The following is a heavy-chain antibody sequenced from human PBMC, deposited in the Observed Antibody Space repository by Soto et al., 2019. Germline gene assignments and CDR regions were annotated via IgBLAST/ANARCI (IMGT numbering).Heavy chain of an antibody. J-gene: IGHJ4*02. D-gene: IGHD2-15*01. CDR1: GFTFSSHA. Sequence: EVQLLESGGGLVQPGGSLRLSCAASGFTFSSHAMSWVRQAPGKGLEWVSAISGSGVNTYYADSVKGRFTISRDNSKNTLYLQMNSLRAEDTAVYYCAKKMQGSSGGYRDLLDYWGQGTLVTVS. CDR2: ISGSGVNT. V-gene: IGHV3-23*01. CDR3: AKKMQGSSGGYRDLLDY.